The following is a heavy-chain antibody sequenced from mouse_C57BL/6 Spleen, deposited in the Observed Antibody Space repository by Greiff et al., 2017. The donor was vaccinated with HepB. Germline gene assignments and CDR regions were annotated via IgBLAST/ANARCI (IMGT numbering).Heavy chain of an antibody. CDR2: ISYDGSN. CDR3: ARETGTGYYFDY. CDR1: GYSITSGYY. V-gene: IGHV3-6*01. D-gene: IGHD4-1*01. Sequence: EVQLQESGPGLVKPSQSLSLTCSVTGYSITSGYYWNWIRQFPGNKLEWMGYISYDGSNNYNPSLKNRISITRDTSKNQFFLKLNSVTTEDTATYYCARETGTGYYFDYWGQGTTLTVSS. J-gene: IGHJ2*01.